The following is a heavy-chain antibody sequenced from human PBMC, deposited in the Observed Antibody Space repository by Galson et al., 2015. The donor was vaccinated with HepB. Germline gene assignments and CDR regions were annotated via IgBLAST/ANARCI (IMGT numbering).Heavy chain of an antibody. D-gene: IGHD3-22*01. Sequence: SLRLSCAASGFTFSNYAMSWVRQAPGKGLEWVSGITYTDISTYYADSVRGRFTISRDNSKNTLYLQMNSLRAEDTAIYYCAKDYMMGVVPPAPIFDYWGQGTLVTVSS. CDR2: ITYTDIST. CDR1: GFTFSNYA. CDR3: AKDYMMGVVPPAPIFDY. J-gene: IGHJ4*02. V-gene: IGHV3-23*01.